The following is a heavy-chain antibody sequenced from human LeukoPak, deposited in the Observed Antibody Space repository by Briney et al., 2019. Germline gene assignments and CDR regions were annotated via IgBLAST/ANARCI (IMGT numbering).Heavy chain of an antibody. D-gene: IGHD3-3*01. CDR1: GYTFTSYD. CDR2: MNPNSGNT. V-gene: IGHV1-8*03. Sequence: GASVKVSCKASGYTFTSYDINWVRQATGQGLEWMGWMNPNSGNTGYAQKFQGRVTITRNTSISTAYMELSSLRSEDTAAYYCARRARGFYDFWSGKFDYWGQGTLVTVSS. J-gene: IGHJ4*02. CDR3: ARRARGFYDFWSGKFDY.